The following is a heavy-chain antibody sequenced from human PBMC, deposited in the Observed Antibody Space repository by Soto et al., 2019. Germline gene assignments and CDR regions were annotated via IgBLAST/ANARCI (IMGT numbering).Heavy chain of an antibody. CDR2: ISYDGSNK. CDR3: AKDSGPYYDFWRAYYTQDH. D-gene: IGHD3-3*01. V-gene: IGHV3-30*18. Sequence: GGSLRLSCAASGFTFGSYGMHWVRQVPGKGLEWVAVISYDGSNKYYADSVKGRFTISRDNSKNTLYLQMNSLRAEDTAVYYCAKDSGPYYDFWRAYYTQDHWGQGT. CDR1: GFTFGSYG. J-gene: IGHJ4*02.